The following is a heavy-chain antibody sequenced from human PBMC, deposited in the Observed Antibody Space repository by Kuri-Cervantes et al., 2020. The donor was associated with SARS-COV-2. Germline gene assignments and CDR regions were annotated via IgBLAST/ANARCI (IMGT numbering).Heavy chain of an antibody. V-gene: IGHV4-34*01. CDR1: GGSFSRYY. D-gene: IGHD2-15*01. CDR3: ARDRTSGYYGMDV. J-gene: IGHJ6*02. CDR2: IKHSGST. Sequence: SQTLSLTCAVYGGSFSRYYWSWIRQPPGKGLEWIGEIKHSGSTNYTPSLKSRVTISVDTSKNQFSLKLSSVTAADTAVYYCARDRTSGYYGMDVWGQGTTVTVSS.